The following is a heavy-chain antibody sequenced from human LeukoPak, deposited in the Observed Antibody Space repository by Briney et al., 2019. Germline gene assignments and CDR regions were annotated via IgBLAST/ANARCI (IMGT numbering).Heavy chain of an antibody. Sequence: GSSVTVSCKASGGTFSSYAISWVRQAPGQGLEWMGGIIPIFGTANYAQKFQGRVTITTDESTSTAYMELSSLRSEDTAVYYCARANLSPTYSNYYYMDVWGKGTTVTVSS. J-gene: IGHJ6*03. CDR3: ARANLSPTYSNYYYMDV. D-gene: IGHD4-11*01. CDR1: GGTFSSYA. CDR2: IIPIFGTA. V-gene: IGHV1-69*05.